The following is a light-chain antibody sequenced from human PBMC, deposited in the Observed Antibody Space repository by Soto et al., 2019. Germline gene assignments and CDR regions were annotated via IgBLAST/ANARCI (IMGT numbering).Light chain of an antibody. V-gene: IGKV3-15*01. CDR1: QSVSSN. J-gene: IGKJ1*01. Sequence: EIVMTQSPATLSVSPGERATLSCRASQSVSSNLAWYQQKPGQAPSLLIYDASTRATGIPARFSGTGSGTEFTLTISSLEPEDFALYYCQQYSSSPWTFGQGTKVDIK. CDR3: QQYSSSPWT. CDR2: DAS.